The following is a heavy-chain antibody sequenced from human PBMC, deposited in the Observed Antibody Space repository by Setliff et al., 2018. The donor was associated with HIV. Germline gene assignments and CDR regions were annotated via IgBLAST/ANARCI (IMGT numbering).Heavy chain of an antibody. Sequence: SETLSLTCAVSGYSISGGYYWGWIRQPAGKGLEWIGRIYTSGSTKYNPSLKSRLTISVDTSKNQFSLKLRSVTAADTAAYYCAREIPYSFGYYFDYWGQGTLVTVSS. D-gene: IGHD5-18*01. CDR1: GYSISGGYY. V-gene: IGHV4-61*02. CDR3: AREIPYSFGYYFDY. CDR2: IYTSGST. J-gene: IGHJ4*02.